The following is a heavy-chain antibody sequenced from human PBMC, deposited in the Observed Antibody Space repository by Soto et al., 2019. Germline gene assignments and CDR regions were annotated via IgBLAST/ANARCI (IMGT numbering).Heavy chain of an antibody. CDR1: GFTFSSYG. V-gene: IGHV3-30*03. CDR2: ISYDGSNK. Sequence: GGSLRLSCAASGFTFSSYGMHWVRQAPGKGLEWVAVISYDGSNKYHADSVKGRFVISRDNSKNTLYLQMNSLRAEDTAVYYCVRYYYYDSSGYSRPLDYWGQGTLVTVSS. J-gene: IGHJ4*02. CDR3: VRYYYYDSSGYSRPLDY. D-gene: IGHD3-22*01.